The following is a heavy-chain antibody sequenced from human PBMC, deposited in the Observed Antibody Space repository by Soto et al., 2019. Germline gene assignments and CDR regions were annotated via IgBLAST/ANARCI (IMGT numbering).Heavy chain of an antibody. V-gene: IGHV1-69*01. Sequence: QVQLVQSGAEVKKPGSSVTVSCKASGGTFSSYAISCVRQAPGEGLEWMGGLIPIFGTANYGQKFQGRVTITADESTRTAYMELSSLRSEDTAVYYCARGKSPYSSGPPDYYYGMDVWGQGTTVTVSS. CDR1: GGTFSSYA. D-gene: IGHD3-22*01. CDR2: LIPIFGTA. CDR3: ARGKSPYSSGPPDYYYGMDV. J-gene: IGHJ6*02.